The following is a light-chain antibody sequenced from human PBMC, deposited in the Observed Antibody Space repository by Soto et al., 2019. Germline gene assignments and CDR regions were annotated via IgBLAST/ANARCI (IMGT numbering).Light chain of an antibody. CDR1: QGISSY. Sequence: AIRMTQSPSSFSASTGDRVTITCRASQGISSYLAWYQQKPVKAPQLLIYAASTSQSGVPSRYSGRGSGTDFTLTISCLQSEDFATYYCQQYYSYPPTFGGGTKVESK. CDR3: QQYYSYPPT. J-gene: IGKJ4*01. V-gene: IGKV1-8*01. CDR2: AAS.